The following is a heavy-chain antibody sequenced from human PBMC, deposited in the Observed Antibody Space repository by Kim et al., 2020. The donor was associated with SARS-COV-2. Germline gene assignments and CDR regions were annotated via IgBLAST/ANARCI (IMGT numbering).Heavy chain of an antibody. D-gene: IGHD2-2*01. CDR3: PRGCSSRDYYYGMDV. Sequence: DSVNGRFTISRDTAKNSLNRQRNSLRAEDTAVYYCPRGCSSRDYYYGMDVWGQGTTVTVSS. V-gene: IGHV3-21*01. J-gene: IGHJ6*02.